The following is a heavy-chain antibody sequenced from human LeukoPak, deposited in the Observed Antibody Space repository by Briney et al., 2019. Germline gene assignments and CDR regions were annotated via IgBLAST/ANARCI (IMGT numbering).Heavy chain of an antibody. CDR2: ISSSSSTI. V-gene: IGHV3-48*02. J-gene: IGHJ6*02. CDR1: GFTFSSYS. CDR3: ARVRRSAKNYYGMDV. Sequence: GGSLRLSCAASGFTFSSYSMNWVRQAPGKGLEWVSYISSSSSTIYYAGSVKGRFTISRDNAKNSLFLQMNSLRDEDTAVYYCARVRRSAKNYYGMDVWGQGSTVTVSS.